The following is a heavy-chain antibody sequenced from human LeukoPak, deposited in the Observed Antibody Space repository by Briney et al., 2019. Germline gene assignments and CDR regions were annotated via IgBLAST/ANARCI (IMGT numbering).Heavy chain of an antibody. Sequence: PSETLSLTCTVSGGSISSSSYYWGWIRQPPGKGLEWIGSIYYSGSTYYNPSLKSRVTISVDTSKNQFSLKLSSVTAADTAVYYCARLIAARPSPLFDYWGQGTLVTVSS. D-gene: IGHD6-6*01. V-gene: IGHV4-39*01. CDR2: IYYSGST. CDR3: ARLIAARPSPLFDY. J-gene: IGHJ4*02. CDR1: GGSISSSSYY.